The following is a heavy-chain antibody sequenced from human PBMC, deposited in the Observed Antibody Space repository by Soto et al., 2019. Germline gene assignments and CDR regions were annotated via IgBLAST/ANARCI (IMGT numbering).Heavy chain of an antibody. D-gene: IGHD2-2*01. Sequence: QVQLVQSGDEVKKPGASVKVSCKASGYTFTNYGISWVRQAPGQGLEWMGWISPYNGNTKYPQKLQGRVTMTTDTSTRTSYMELRSLGSDDTAVYFCARDGDSCTSTRCSPWPVTHFELWGRGTLVTVSS. V-gene: IGHV1-18*01. CDR2: ISPYNGNT. J-gene: IGHJ2*01. CDR1: GYTFTNYG. CDR3: ARDGDSCTSTRCSPWPVTHFEL.